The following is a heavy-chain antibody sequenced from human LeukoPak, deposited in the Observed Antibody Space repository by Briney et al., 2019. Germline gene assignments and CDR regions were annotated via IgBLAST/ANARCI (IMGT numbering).Heavy chain of an antibody. D-gene: IGHD6-13*01. Sequence: PSETLSLTCTVSGYSISSGYYWGWIRQPPGKGLEWIGSIYHSGSTYYNPSLKSRVTISVDTSKNQFSLKLSSVTAADTAVYYCARETTAAAGLLFDYWGQGTLVTVSS. CDR2: IYHSGST. V-gene: IGHV4-38-2*02. CDR1: GYSISSGYY. J-gene: IGHJ4*02. CDR3: ARETTAAAGLLFDY.